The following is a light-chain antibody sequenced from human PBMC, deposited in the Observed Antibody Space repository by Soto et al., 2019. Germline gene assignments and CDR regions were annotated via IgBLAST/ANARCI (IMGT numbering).Light chain of an antibody. J-gene: IGKJ3*01. V-gene: IGKV3-20*01. CDR2: GAS. Sequence: EIVLTQSPGTLSLSPGERATLSCRASQSVSSSYLAWYQQKPGQAPRLLIYGASSRATGIPDRFSGSGSGTDCTLTISRLEPEEFAVYYCQQYGSSPFTFGPGTKVDIK. CDR1: QSVSSSY. CDR3: QQYGSSPFT.